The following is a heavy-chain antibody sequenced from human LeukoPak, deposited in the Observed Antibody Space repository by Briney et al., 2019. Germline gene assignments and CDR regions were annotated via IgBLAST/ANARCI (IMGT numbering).Heavy chain of an antibody. CDR2: ISTSGST. Sequence: PETLSLTCTISGGSITTYYWSWIRQSAGKGLEWIGRISTSGSTNYNPSLKSRVTISVDKSKNQLSLMLSSVTAADTAVYYCARDISWFDPWGQGTLVTVSS. D-gene: IGHD3-3*02. CDR3: ARDISWFDP. J-gene: IGHJ5*02. CDR1: GGSITTYY. V-gene: IGHV4-4*07.